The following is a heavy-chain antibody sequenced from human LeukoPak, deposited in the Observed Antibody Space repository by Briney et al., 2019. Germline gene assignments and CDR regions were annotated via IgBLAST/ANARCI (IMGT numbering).Heavy chain of an antibody. V-gene: IGHV1-18*01. D-gene: IGHD6-13*01. CDR1: GYTLTELS. CDR3: ARASIAAVVWFDP. J-gene: IGHJ5*02. Sequence: ASVKVSCKVSGYTLTELSMHWVRQAPGQGLEWMGWISAYNGNTNYAQKLQGRVTMTTDTSTSTAYMELRSLRSDDTAVYYCARASIAAVVWFDPWGQGTLVTVSS. CDR2: ISAYNGNT.